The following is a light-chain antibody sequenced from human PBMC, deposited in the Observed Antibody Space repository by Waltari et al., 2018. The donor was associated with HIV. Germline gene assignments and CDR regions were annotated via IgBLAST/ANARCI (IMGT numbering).Light chain of an antibody. CDR1: SPKIGAGYD. CDR2: ANN. Sequence: QSVLTQPPSGSGAPGQRVTISCTGSSPKIGAGYDVHWNHNLPGTAPKLLIYANNNRASGVPDRFSGSKSGTSASLAITGLQADDEADYYCQSYVNSLSGSDVIFGGGTKLTVL. V-gene: IGLV1-40*01. CDR3: QSYVNSLSGSDVI. J-gene: IGLJ2*01.